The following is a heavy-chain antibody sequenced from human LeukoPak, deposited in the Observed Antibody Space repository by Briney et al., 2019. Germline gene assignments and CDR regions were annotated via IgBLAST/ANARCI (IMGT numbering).Heavy chain of an antibody. CDR2: MNPNSGNT. Sequence: ASVKVSCKASGYTFTSYDINWVRQATGQGLEWMGWMNPNSGNTGYAQKFQGRVTMTRNTSISTAYMELSSLRSEDTAVYYCARGRTWEYYDSSGQTALNYWGQGTLVTVSS. CDR3: ARGRTWEYYDSSGQTALNY. V-gene: IGHV1-8*01. J-gene: IGHJ4*02. D-gene: IGHD3-22*01. CDR1: GYTFTSYD.